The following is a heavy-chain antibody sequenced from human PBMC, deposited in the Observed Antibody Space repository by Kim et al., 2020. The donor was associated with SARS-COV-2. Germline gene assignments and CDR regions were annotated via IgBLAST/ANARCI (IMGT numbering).Heavy chain of an antibody. CDR2: IIPIFGTA. CDR1: GGTFSSYA. V-gene: IGHV1-69*13. Sequence: SVKVSCKASGGTFSSYAISWVRQAPGQGLEWMGGIIPIFGTANYAQKFQGRVTITADESTSTAYMELSSLRSEDTAVYYCAIPFSTMVRGVITQNPYYYYGMDVWGQGTTVTVSS. J-gene: IGHJ6*02. D-gene: IGHD3-10*01. CDR3: AIPFSTMVRGVITQNPYYYYGMDV.